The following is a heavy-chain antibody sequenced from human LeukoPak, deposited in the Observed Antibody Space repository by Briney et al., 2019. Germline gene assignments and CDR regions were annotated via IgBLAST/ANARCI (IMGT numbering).Heavy chain of an antibody. CDR1: GYTFTGYY. V-gene: IGHV1-2*02. J-gene: IGHJ4*02. CDR3: ARDLRYTTG. D-gene: IGHD1-1*01. Sequence: ASVKVSCKASGYTFTGYYIHWVRQAPGQGLEWKGWINPNSGATNYAQKFQGSVTMTRDTSISTAYMELTRLTSDDTAVYYCARDLRYTTGWGQGTLVTVSS. CDR2: INPNSGAT.